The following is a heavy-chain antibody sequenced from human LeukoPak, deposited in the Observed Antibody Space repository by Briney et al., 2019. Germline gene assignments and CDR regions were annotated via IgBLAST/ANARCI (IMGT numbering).Heavy chain of an antibody. V-gene: IGHV3-7*01. CDR1: GFTFSSYW. Sequence: PGGSLRLSCAASGFTFSSYWMSWVRQAPGKGLEWVANIKQDGSEKYYVDSVKGRFTISRDNAKNSLYLQMNSLRAEDTAVYYCARARVYCSSTSCYGDAFDIWGQGTMVTVSS. CDR2: IKQDGSEK. CDR3: ARARVYCSSTSCYGDAFDI. D-gene: IGHD2-2*01. J-gene: IGHJ3*02.